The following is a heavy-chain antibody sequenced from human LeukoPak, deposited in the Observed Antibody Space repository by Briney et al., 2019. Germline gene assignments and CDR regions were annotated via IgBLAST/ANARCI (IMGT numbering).Heavy chain of an antibody. CDR3: AGVPAQLVWGNYFDY. V-gene: IGHV7-4-1*02. CDR2: INTNTGNP. CDR1: GYTFTSYA. D-gene: IGHD6-6*01. J-gene: IGHJ4*02. Sequence: GASVTVSCKASGYTFTSYAMNWVRQAPGQGLEWMGWINTNTGNPTYAQGFTGRFVFSLDTSVSTAYLQISSLKAEDTAVYYCAGVPAQLVWGNYFDYWGQGTLVTVSS.